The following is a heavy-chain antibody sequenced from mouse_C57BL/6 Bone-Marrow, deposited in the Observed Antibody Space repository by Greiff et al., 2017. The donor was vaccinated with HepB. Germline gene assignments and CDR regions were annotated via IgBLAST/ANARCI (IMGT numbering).Heavy chain of an antibody. CDR2: IYPRSGNT. D-gene: IGHD2-4*01. Sequence: VQLQQSGAELARPGASVKLSCTASGYTFTSYGISWVKQRPGQGLEWIGEIYPRSGNTYYNEKFKGKATLTADKSSSTAYMELRSLTSEDSAVYFCARSGDYDAFAYWGQGTLVTVSA. CDR3: ARSGDYDAFAY. V-gene: IGHV1-81*01. CDR1: GYTFTSYG. J-gene: IGHJ3*01.